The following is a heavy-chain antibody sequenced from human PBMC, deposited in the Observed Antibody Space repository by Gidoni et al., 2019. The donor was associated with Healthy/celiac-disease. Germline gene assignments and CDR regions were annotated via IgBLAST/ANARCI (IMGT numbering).Heavy chain of an antibody. CDR2: IWYDGRNK. D-gene: IGHD6-13*01. V-gene: IGHV3-33*01. Sequence: QVQLVESGGGVVQPGRSLRLSCAASGFTLSSYGMHWARQALGKGLEWVAVIWYDGRNKYYADSVKGRFTISRDNSKNTLYLQMNSLRAEDTAVYYCARGIAAASWESDFDYWGQGTLVTVSS. J-gene: IGHJ4*02. CDR1: GFTLSSYG. CDR3: ARGIAAASWESDFDY.